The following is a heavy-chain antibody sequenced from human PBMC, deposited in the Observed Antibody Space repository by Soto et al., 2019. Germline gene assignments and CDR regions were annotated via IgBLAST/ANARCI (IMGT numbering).Heavy chain of an antibody. J-gene: IGHJ4*02. CDR1: GGSISSSSYY. D-gene: IGHD3-10*01. CDR2: IYYSGNT. Sequence: QLQLQESGPGLVKPSETLSLTCTVSGGSISSSSYYWGWIRQTPGRGLEYIGSIYYSGNTYYNPSLKSRITISVDTSKNQFSLKVNSVTAANTAVYYCARHQESYYKDHFDYWGQGTLVTISS. CDR3: ARHQESYYKDHFDY. V-gene: IGHV4-39*01.